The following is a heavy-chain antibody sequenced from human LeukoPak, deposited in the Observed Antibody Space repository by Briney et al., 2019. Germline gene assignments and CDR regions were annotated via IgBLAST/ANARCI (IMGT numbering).Heavy chain of an antibody. J-gene: IGHJ4*02. D-gene: IGHD1-14*01. V-gene: IGHV3-21*01. Sequence: PGGSLRLSCAAPGNYWMHWVRQVPGKGLEWVSSISSSSSYIYYADSVKGRFTISRDNAKNSLYLQMNSLRTEDTAVYYCARAWGDTTGFDYWGQGTLVTVSS. CDR3: ARAWGDTTGFDY. CDR1: GNYW. CDR2: ISSSSSYI.